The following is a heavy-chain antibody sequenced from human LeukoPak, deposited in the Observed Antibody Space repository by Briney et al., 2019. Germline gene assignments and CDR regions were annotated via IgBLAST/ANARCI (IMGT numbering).Heavy chain of an antibody. Sequence: PGGSLRLSCAASGFTFSSYSMNWVRQAPGKGLEWVSSISSSSSYIYYADSVKGRFTISRDNAKNSLYPQMNSLRAEDTAVYYCARDPLTSYSSGWYISAFDIWGQGTMVTVSS. CDR3: ARDPLTSYSSGWYISAFDI. D-gene: IGHD6-19*01. V-gene: IGHV3-21*01. CDR2: ISSSSSYI. J-gene: IGHJ3*02. CDR1: GFTFSSYS.